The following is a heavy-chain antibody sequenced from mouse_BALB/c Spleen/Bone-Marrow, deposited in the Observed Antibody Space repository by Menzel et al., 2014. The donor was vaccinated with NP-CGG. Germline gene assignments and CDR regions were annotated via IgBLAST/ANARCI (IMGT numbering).Heavy chain of an antibody. D-gene: IGHD2-4*01. CDR3: ARNNDYDEEDYAMDY. Sequence: EVQLQQSGPELVKPGASMKISCKASGYSSTGYTMNWVKRSHGKNLEWIGLINPYNGGTSYNQKFKGKATLTVDKSSSTAYMELLSLTSEDSAVYYCARNNDYDEEDYAMDYWVQGTSVTVSS. CDR2: INPYNGGT. J-gene: IGHJ4*01. CDR1: GYSSTGYT. V-gene: IGHV1-18*01.